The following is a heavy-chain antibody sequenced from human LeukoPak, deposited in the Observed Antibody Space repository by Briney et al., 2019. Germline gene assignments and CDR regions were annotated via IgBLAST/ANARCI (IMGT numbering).Heavy chain of an antibody. V-gene: IGHV4-59*01. D-gene: IGHD6-6*01. Sequence: SETLSLTCTVSGGSIYSYYWNWIRQPPGKGLEWIWDFYFSGSTNYNPSLKSRVTIYLDTSQNRFSLKLSSVTAADTAVYYCARGLYSDSSWWFDPWGQGTLVTVSS. CDR2: FYFSGST. CDR1: GGSIYSYY. CDR3: ARGLYSDSSWWFDP. J-gene: IGHJ5*02.